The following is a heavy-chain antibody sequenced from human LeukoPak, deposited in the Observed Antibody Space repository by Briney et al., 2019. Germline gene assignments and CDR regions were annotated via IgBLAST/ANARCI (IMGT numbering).Heavy chain of an antibody. CDR1: GGTFSSYA. CDR2: IIPIFGTA. J-gene: IGHJ4*02. D-gene: IGHD4-23*01. Sequence: SVKVSCKASGGTFSSYAISWVRQAPGQGLEWMGGIIPIFGTANYAQKFQGRVTITADKSTSTAYMGLSSLRSEDTAVYYCARAGTTVVRGPFDYWGQGTLVTVSS. V-gene: IGHV1-69*06. CDR3: ARAGTTVVRGPFDY.